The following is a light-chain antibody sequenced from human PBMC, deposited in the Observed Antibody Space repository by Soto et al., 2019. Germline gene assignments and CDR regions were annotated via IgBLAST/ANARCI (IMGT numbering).Light chain of an antibody. CDR2: GAS. CDR1: QSISSSY. J-gene: IGKJ1*01. CDR3: QQYSTTFWT. Sequence: EIVLTQSPGTLSLSPGERTTLYCRASQSISSSYLAWYQQKPGQAPRLLVYGASSRATGIPDRFSGSGSGTDFTLTISRLEPEDFALYYCQQYSTTFWTLGQGTKVDIK. V-gene: IGKV3-20*01.